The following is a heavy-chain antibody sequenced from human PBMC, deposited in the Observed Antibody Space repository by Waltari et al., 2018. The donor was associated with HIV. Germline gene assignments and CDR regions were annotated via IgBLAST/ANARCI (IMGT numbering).Heavy chain of an antibody. V-gene: IGHV1-2*02. D-gene: IGHD3-10*01. CDR3: ASVTDSGTALAN. Sequence: QVHLVQSGAEVKKPGSSVRVSCKTSGYTFHAYFFYWVRQAPGRALEWVGSINPNSRETKSAQRLEGRVTLTRDLSTSTGYMELSRLTPDDTAVYYCASVTDSGTALANWGQGTLISVSS. CDR2: INPNSRET. CDR1: GYTFHAYF. J-gene: IGHJ4*02.